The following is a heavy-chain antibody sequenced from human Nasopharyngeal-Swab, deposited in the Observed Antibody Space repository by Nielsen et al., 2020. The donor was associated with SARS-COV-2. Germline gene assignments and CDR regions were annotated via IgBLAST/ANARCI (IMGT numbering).Heavy chain of an antibody. J-gene: IGHJ4*02. CDR2: IRSKANSYAT. V-gene: IGHV3-73*01. CDR3: TGGVTMVRH. CDR1: GFTFSGSA. D-gene: IGHD3-10*01. Sequence: LSLTCAVSGFTFSGSAMHWVRQASGKGLEWVGRIRSKANSYATAYAASVKGRFTISRDDSKNTAYLQMNSLKTEDTAVYYCTGGVTMVRHWGQGTLVTVSS.